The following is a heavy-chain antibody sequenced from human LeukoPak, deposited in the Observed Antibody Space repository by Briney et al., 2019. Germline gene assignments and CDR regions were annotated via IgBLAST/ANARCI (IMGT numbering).Heavy chain of an antibody. J-gene: IGHJ4*02. D-gene: IGHD6-25*01. V-gene: IGHV4-4*07. CDR3: ARDGSSAELVY. CDR1: GGSISSYY. CDR2: IYTSGST. Sequence: PSQTLSLTCTVSGGSISSYYWSWIPQPAGKGLEWMWRIYTSGSTNYNRSLKSRVAMSVDTSKNQFSLKLSSVTASVTAVYYCARDGSSAELVYWGRGTLVTVSS.